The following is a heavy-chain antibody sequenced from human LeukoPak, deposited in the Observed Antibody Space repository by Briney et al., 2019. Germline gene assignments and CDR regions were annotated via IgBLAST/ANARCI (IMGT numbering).Heavy chain of an antibody. J-gene: IGHJ4*02. V-gene: IGHV1-2*02. CDR3: ARGSGAVAGILDY. D-gene: IGHD6-19*01. CDR2: INPNSSGT. CDR1: GYTFTGYY. Sequence: ASVKVSCKASGYTFTGYYMHWVRQAPGQGLEWMGWINPNSSGTNYAQKFQGRVTMTRDTSISTAYMELSRLRSDDTAVYYCARGSGAVAGILDYWGQGTLVTVSS.